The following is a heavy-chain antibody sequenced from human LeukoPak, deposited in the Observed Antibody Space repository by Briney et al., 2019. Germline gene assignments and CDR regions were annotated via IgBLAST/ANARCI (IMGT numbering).Heavy chain of an antibody. CDR1: GGSFSGYY. Sequence: SETLSLTCAVYGGSFSGYYWSWIRQPPGKGLEWIGEINHSGSTNYNPSLKSRVTISVDTSKNQFSLKLSSVTAADTAVYYCARIDDVGPFDIWGQGTMVTASS. V-gene: IGHV4-34*01. J-gene: IGHJ3*02. CDR2: INHSGST. D-gene: IGHD1-1*01. CDR3: ARIDDVGPFDI.